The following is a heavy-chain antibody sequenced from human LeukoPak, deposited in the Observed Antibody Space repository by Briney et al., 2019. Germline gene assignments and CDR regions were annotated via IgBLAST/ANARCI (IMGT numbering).Heavy chain of an antibody. CDR3: ARERVHNWFDP. V-gene: IGHV4-34*01. CDR2: INHSGST. Sequence: SETLSLTCAVYGGSFSGYCWSWIRQPPGKGLEWIGGINHSGSTNYNPSLKSRVTISVDTSKNQFSLKLSSVTAADTAVYYCARERVHNWFDPWGQGTLVTVSS. J-gene: IGHJ5*02. CDR1: GGSFSGYC.